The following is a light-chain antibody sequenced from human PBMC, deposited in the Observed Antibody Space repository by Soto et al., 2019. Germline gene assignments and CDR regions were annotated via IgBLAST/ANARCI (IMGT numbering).Light chain of an antibody. V-gene: IGKV3-11*01. CDR3: QQRSNWWT. J-gene: IGKJ1*01. CDR1: QSFSSY. Sequence: EIVLTQSPATLSLSPVERATLSCRASQSFSSYLAWYQQKPGQAPRLLIYDASNRATGIPARFSGSGSGTDFTLTISSLEPEDFAVYYCQQRSNWWTFGQGTKVEIK. CDR2: DAS.